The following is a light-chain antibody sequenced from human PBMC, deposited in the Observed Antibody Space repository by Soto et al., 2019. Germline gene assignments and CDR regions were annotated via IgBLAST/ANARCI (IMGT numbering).Light chain of an antibody. CDR3: QQYGKSPQIT. Sequence: EIVLTQSPGTLSLSPGERATLSCRASQSVSSSYLAWYQQKPGQAPRLLIYGASTRATGIPDRFSGSGSGTDFSLTISRLEPEDFAVYYCQQYGKSPQITFGQGTRLENK. CDR1: QSVSSSY. CDR2: GAS. V-gene: IGKV3-20*01. J-gene: IGKJ5*01.